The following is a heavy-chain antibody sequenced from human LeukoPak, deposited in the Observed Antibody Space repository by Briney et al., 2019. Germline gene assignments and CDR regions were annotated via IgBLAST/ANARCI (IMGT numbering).Heavy chain of an antibody. V-gene: IGHV3-23*01. Sequence: GGSLRLSCAASGFTFSSYAMSWVRQAPGKGLEWVSAISGSGGSTYYADSVKGRFTISRDNSKNTLYLQMNSLRAEDTAVYYCAKSRSRYCSSSYYYHGMDVWGQGTTVTVSS. D-gene: IGHD2-2*01. J-gene: IGHJ6*02. CDR2: ISGSGGST. CDR1: GFTFSSYA. CDR3: AKSRSRYCSSSYYYHGMDV.